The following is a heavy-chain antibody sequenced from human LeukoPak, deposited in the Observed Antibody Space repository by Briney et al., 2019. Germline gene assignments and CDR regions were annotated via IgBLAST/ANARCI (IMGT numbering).Heavy chain of an antibody. CDR2: ISSSGSPI. CDR1: GFTFSDYY. V-gene: IGHV3-11*01. CDR3: ARHQHYGMDV. J-gene: IGHJ6*02. Sequence: GGSLRLSCAASGFTFSDYYMSWIRQAPGRGLEWVSYISSSGSPISYADSMKGRSTISRDNTKNSLYLQMNSLRAEDTAVYYCARHQHYGMDVWGQGTTVTVSS.